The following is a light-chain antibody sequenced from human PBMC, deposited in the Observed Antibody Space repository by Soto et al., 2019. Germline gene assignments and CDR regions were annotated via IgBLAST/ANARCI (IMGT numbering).Light chain of an antibody. Sequence: EIVLTQSPSTLSFSPVERSTLSCRASQSVSSYLAWYQQRPGQAPRLLIYDASKRATGIPAKFSGSGSGTDFTLTISTLEPEDFAVYYCQQRSNWPPTFGGGTKVDIK. CDR3: QQRSNWPPT. CDR1: QSVSSY. J-gene: IGKJ4*01. V-gene: IGKV3-11*01. CDR2: DAS.